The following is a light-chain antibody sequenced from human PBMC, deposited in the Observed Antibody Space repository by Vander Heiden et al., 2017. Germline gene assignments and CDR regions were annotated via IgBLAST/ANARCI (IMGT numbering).Light chain of an antibody. CDR3: NSRDTSGNHWV. J-gene: IGLJ3*02. Sequence: SSELTQHPAVSVALGQTVRITCQGDSLRTYYASWYQQKPGQAPLLVIYSKNNRPSGIPDRFSGSNSGNTASLTITGAQAEDEADYYCNSRDTSGNHWVFGGGTKLTGL. V-gene: IGLV3-19*01. CDR2: SKN. CDR1: SLRTYY.